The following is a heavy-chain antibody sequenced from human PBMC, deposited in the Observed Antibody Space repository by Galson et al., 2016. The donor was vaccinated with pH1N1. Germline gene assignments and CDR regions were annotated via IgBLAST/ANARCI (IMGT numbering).Heavy chain of an antibody. CDR3: ARNMHLYCSSSSCRVYDFDS. V-gene: IGHV1-69*06. D-gene: IGHD2-2*01. J-gene: IGHJ4*02. Sequence: SVKVSCTASRDTFSSYVFNWVRQAPGHGLEWMGGIITIFDTTNYAQTFTGRVTITADKSTSTAYMELNSLRSEDTTMYYCARNMHLYCSSSSCRVYDFDSWGQGTLVTVSS. CDR2: IITIFDTT. CDR1: RDTFSSYV.